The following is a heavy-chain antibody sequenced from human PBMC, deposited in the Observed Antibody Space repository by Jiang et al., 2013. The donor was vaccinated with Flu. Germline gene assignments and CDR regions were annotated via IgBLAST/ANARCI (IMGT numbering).Heavy chain of an antibody. Sequence: AEVKKPGASVKVSCKASGYTFTSYDINWVRQATGQGLEWMGWMNPNSGNTGYAQKFQGRVTMTRNTSISTAYMELSSLRSEDTAVYYCAREQWLDVGLYYYYGMDVWGQGTTVTVSS. CDR1: GYTFTSYD. CDR3: AREQWLDVGLYYYYGMDV. V-gene: IGHV1-8*01. D-gene: IGHD6-19*01. J-gene: IGHJ6*02. CDR2: MNPNSGNT.